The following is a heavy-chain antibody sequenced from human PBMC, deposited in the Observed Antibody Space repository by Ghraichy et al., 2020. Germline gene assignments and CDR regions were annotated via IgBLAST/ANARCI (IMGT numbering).Heavy chain of an antibody. Sequence: GGSLRLSCAASGFTVSSNYMSWVRQAPGKGLEWVSVIYSGGSTYYADSVKGRFTISRDNSKNTLYLQMNSLRAEDTAVYYCARDSSYYDFWSGYSYLEGRDYYYYYMDVWGKGTTVTVSS. CDR2: IYSGGST. J-gene: IGHJ6*03. D-gene: IGHD3-3*01. CDR3: ARDSSYYDFWSGYSYLEGRDYYYYYMDV. CDR1: GFTVSSNY. V-gene: IGHV3-53*01.